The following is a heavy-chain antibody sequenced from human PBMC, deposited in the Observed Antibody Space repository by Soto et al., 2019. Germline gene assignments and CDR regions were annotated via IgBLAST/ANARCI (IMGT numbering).Heavy chain of an antibody. CDR3: ARGFPLWFDP. CDR2: IYHSGST. CDR1: GGSISSGGYS. D-gene: IGHD3-3*01. V-gene: IGHV4-30-2*01. J-gene: IGHJ5*02. Sequence: PSETLSLTCAVSGGSISSGGYSWSWIRQPPGKGLEWIGYIYHSGSTYYNPSLKSRVTISVDRSKNQFSLKLTSVTAADTAVYYCARGFPLWFDPWGQGTLVTVSS.